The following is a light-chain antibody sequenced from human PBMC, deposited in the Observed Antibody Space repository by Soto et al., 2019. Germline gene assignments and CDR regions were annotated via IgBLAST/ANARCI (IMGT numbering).Light chain of an antibody. CDR3: GTWDSSLSAGV. CDR2: DNN. J-gene: IGLJ3*02. CDR1: SSNIGNNY. Sequence: QSVLTQPPSVSAAPGQKVTISCSGSSSNIGNNYVSWYQQLPRTAPKVLIYDNNNRPSGIPDRFSGSKSGTSATLGITGLQTGDEADYYCGTWDSSLSAGVFGGGTKLTVL. V-gene: IGLV1-51*01.